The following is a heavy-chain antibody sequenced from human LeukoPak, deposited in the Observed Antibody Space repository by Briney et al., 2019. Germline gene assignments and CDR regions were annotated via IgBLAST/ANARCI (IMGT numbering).Heavy chain of an antibody. CDR3: AKDVSFGFSTN. Sequence: GGSLRLSCAASGFTFSSYAMSWVRQAPGKGLEWVSAISGSGGSTYYADSVKGRFTIPRDNSKNTLYLQMNSLRAEDTAVYYCAKDVSFGFSTNWGQGTLVTVSS. J-gene: IGHJ4*02. CDR2: ISGSGGST. CDR1: GFTFSSYA. V-gene: IGHV3-23*01. D-gene: IGHD3-16*01.